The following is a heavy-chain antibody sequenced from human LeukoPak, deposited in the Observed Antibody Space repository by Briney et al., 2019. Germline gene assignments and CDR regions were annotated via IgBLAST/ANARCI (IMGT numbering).Heavy chain of an antibody. D-gene: IGHD2-8*01. CDR2: INPDGTSP. CDR3: VRGTNDWTGINY. Sequence: GGSLRLSCAASGFTFRNYWMHWARQVPGKGLVWVSRINPDGTSPHYADSVKGRFTISRDNARNILYLQMNSLRVEDTAIYYCVRGTNDWTGINYWGQGILVTVSS. V-gene: IGHV3-74*01. CDR1: GFTFRNYW. J-gene: IGHJ4*02.